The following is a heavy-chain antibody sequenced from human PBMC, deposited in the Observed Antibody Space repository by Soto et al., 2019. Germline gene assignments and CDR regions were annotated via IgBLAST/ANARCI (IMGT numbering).Heavy chain of an antibody. CDR1: GFTPRNYA. J-gene: IGHJ4*02. CDR2: ISANDVGT. CDR3: AKAKNDYNWDNRPPFDY. V-gene: IGHV3-23*01. Sequence: PRESLVVSCEASGFTPRNYAMSSVRQAPGNGLEWVSLISANDVGTYYAESVKTRFTISTDQSRNTVYLQMDSLRADDTAIYYCAKAKNDYNWDNRPPFDYWGQGTLVTVSS. D-gene: IGHD1-20*01.